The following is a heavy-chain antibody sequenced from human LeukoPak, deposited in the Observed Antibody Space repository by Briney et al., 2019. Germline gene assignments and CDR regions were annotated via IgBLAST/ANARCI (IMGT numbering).Heavy chain of an antibody. J-gene: IGHJ4*02. CDR2: ISGSGDST. D-gene: IGHD3-10*01. CDR3: ARVQYGNLSVSYRTFFDF. V-gene: IGHV3-23*01. CDR1: GFTFTSYA. Sequence: QAGGSLRLSCAVSGFTFTSYAISWVRQAPGKGLEWVSTISGSGDSTYYADSVKGRFTLSRDKSKNTVYLQMDSLRVAETAVYYCARVQYGNLSVSYRTFFDFWGQGALVTVSP.